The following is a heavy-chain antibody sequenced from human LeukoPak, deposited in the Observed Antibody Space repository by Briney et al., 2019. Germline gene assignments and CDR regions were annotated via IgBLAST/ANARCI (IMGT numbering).Heavy chain of an antibody. D-gene: IGHD4-17*01. Sequence: KPSETLSLTCTVSGGSISSSSYYWRWIRQPPGKVLEWIGSIYYSGSTYYNPSLESRVIISVDTSKNQFSLKLSSMTAADTALYYCARLGTVTYRFDYWGQGTLVTVSS. CDR3: ARLGTVTYRFDY. CDR2: IYYSGST. J-gene: IGHJ4*02. V-gene: IGHV4-39*01. CDR1: GGSISSSSYY.